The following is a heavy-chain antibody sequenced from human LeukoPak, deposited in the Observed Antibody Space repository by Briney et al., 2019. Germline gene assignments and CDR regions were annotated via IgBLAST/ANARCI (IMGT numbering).Heavy chain of an antibody. CDR3: AKNKHGVYYDFWSGYQAY. CDR1: GFTFSSYA. J-gene: IGHJ4*02. CDR2: ISGSGGST. V-gene: IGHV3-23*01. Sequence: PGGSLRLSCAASGFTFSSYAMSWVRQAPGKGLEWVSAISGSGGSTYYADSVKGRFTISRDNSKNTLYLQMNSLRAEDTAVYYCAKNKHGVYYDFWSGYQAYWGQGTLVTVSS. D-gene: IGHD3-3*01.